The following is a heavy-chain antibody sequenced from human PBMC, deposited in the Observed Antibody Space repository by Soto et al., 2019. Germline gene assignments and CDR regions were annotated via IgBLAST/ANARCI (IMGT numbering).Heavy chain of an antibody. CDR3: ARGACITCYYDDWLDT. V-gene: IGHV3-11*01. CDR1: GFSFSDYY. Sequence: QVQLVESGGGLVKPGGSLRVSCAASGFSFSDYYMTWIRQAPGKGLEWVSYISGSGDNIHYADSVKGRFTISRDNAKNSLYLQMDSLRVEHTAVYYCARGACITCYYDDWLDTWGQGTLVTVSS. D-gene: IGHD2-15*01. CDR2: ISGSGDNI. J-gene: IGHJ5*02.